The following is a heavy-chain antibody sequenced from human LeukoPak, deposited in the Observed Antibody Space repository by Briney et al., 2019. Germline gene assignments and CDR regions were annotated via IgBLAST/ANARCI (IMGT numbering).Heavy chain of an antibody. V-gene: IGHV3-11*01. CDR1: GFTFSDYY. CDR3: ARSQDDSSGYYPPDDAFDI. CDR2: ISSSGSTI. Sequence: GGSLRLSCAASGFTFSDYYMSWIRQAPGKGLEWVSYISSSGSTIHYADSVKGRFTISRDNAKNSLYLQMNSLRAEDTAVYYCARSQDDSSGYYPPDDAFDIWGQGTMVTVSS. D-gene: IGHD3-22*01. J-gene: IGHJ3*02.